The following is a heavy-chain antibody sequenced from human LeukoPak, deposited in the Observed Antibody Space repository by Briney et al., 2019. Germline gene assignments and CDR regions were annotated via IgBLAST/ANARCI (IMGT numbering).Heavy chain of an antibody. J-gene: IGHJ5*02. Sequence: GGSLRLSCAASGLTFSGYAMTWVRQAPGKGLEWVSTISGSDGSTYYVDSVKGRFTISRDNSKNTLSLQMNSLRAEDTALYYCAKGTTGWPIGQFDPWGQGTLVTVSS. D-gene: IGHD1-1*01. V-gene: IGHV3-23*01. CDR2: ISGSDGST. CDR3: AKGTTGWPIGQFDP. CDR1: GLTFSGYA.